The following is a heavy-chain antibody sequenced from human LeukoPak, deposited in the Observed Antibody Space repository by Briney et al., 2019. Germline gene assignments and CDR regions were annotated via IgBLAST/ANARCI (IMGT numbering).Heavy chain of an antibody. J-gene: IGHJ6*02. D-gene: IGHD6-13*01. Sequence: RSLRLSCAASGFTFSSYAMHWVRQAPGKGLEWVAVISYDGSNKYYADSVKGRFTISRDNSKNTLYLQMNSLRAEDTAVYYCARAGSSSWYYYYYGMDVWGQGTTVTVSS. CDR1: GFTFSSYA. CDR3: ARAGSSSWYYYYYGMDV. CDR2: ISYDGSNK. V-gene: IGHV3-30-3*01.